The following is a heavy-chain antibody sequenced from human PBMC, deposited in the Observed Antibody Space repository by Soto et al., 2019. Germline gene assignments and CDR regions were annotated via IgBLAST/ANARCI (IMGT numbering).Heavy chain of an antibody. CDR2: IYPGDSDA. D-gene: IGHD6-19*01. J-gene: IGHJ4*02. V-gene: IGHV5-51*01. CDR1: GYSFTSYW. Sequence: GASLKISCKGSGYSFTSYWIGWVRQMPGKGLEWMGIIYPGDSDARYSPSFQGQVTISADKSISTAYLQWSSLKASDTAMYYCARLYGYSSGWHANIFDYWGQGTLVTVSS. CDR3: ARLYGYSSGWHANIFDY.